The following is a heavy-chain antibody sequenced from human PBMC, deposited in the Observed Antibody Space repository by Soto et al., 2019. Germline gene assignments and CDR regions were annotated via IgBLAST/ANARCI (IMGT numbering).Heavy chain of an antibody. CDR3: AHKGPEDWPLDY. CDR2: IYWDDSK. CDR1: GFSLSTSGVG. D-gene: IGHD3-9*01. Sequence: QITLKESGPTLVRPTQTLTLTCAFSGFSLSTSGVGVGWIRQPPGKALEWLAVIYWDDSKHYSPSLRSRLTITKDTSKNQVVLTMTNMDPMDTDTYYCAHKGPEDWPLDYWRQGTLVTVSS. V-gene: IGHV2-5*02. J-gene: IGHJ4*02.